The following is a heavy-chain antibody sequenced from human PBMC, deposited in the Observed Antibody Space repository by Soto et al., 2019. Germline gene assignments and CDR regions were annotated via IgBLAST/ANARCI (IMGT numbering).Heavy chain of an antibody. CDR2: IYEGGTT. D-gene: IGHD3-16*02. CDR1: GGSISSGGFS. V-gene: IGHV4-30-2*01. J-gene: IGHJ5*02. Sequence: QVRLQESGPGLVKPSQTLSLTCAVSGGSISSGGFSWSWLRQPPGKGLEWIGFIYEGGTTYYNPYLRXRXSXSLDRSKNQFSLNMNSATAADTGVYYCARGDTNRYSGDWSHPWGHRTLVTVSS. CDR3: ARGDTNRYSGDWSHP.